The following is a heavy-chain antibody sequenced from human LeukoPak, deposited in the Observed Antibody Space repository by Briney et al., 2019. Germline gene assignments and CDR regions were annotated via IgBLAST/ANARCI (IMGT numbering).Heavy chain of an antibody. CDR2: MNPNSGNT. CDR1: GYTFTSYD. CDR3: ARDGVLAVAGLFDY. J-gene: IGHJ4*02. D-gene: IGHD6-19*01. V-gene: IGHV1-8*02. Sequence: ASVKVSCKASGYTFTSYDINWVRQATGQGLEWMGWMNPNSGNTGYAQKFQGRVTMTTDTSTSTAYMELRSLRSDDTAVYYCARDGVLAVAGLFDYWGQGTLVTVSS.